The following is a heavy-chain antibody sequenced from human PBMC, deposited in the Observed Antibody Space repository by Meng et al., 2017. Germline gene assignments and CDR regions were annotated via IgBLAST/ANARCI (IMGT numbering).Heavy chain of an antibody. CDR3: ARTTPEDYYGSGSYYSHLDY. Sequence: GGSLRLSCAASGFTFDDYGMSWVRQAPGKGLEWVSGINWNGGSTGYADSVKGRFTISRDNAKNSLYLQMNSLRAEDTTLYYCARTTPEDYYGSGSYYSHLDYWGQGTLVTVSS. CDR2: INWNGGST. J-gene: IGHJ4*02. D-gene: IGHD3-10*01. CDR1: GFTFDDYG. V-gene: IGHV3-20*04.